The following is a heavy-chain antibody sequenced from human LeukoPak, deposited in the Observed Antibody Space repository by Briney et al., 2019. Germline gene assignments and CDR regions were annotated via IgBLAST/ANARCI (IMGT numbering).Heavy chain of an antibody. CDR1: GFTFSYYG. J-gene: IGHJ4*02. CDR3: ARDPGSSWYVDY. D-gene: IGHD6-13*01. CDR2: IWYDGSNK. V-gene: IGHV3-33*01. Sequence: GGSLRLSCEPSGFTFSYYGMHWVRQAPGKGLEWVAVIWYDGSNKYYADSVKGRFTISRDNSKNTLYLQMNNLKAEDTAVYYCARDPGSSWYVDYWGQGTLVTVSS.